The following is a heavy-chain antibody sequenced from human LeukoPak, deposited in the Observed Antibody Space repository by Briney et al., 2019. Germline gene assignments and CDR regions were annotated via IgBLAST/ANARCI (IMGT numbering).Heavy chain of an antibody. Sequence: PSETLSLTCAVYGGSFSGYYWSWIRQPPGKGLEWIGEINHSGSTNYNPSLKSRVTISVDTSKNQFSLKLSSVTAADTAVYYCARDPVYCGGDSCYTYYFDSWGQGTLVTVSS. CDR2: INHSGST. CDR3: ARDPVYCGGDSCYTYYFDS. V-gene: IGHV4-34*01. CDR1: GGSFSGYY. D-gene: IGHD2-21*02. J-gene: IGHJ4*02.